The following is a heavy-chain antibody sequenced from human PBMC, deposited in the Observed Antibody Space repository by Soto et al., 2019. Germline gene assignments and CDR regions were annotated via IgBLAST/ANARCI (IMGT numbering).Heavy chain of an antibody. D-gene: IGHD4-4*01. CDR2: IYYSGST. J-gene: IGHJ4*02. CDR3: ARAKSNYQTFDH. CDR1: GDSMSSYY. V-gene: IGHV4-59*01. Sequence: KPSETLSLTCTVSGDSMSSYYWSWIRQPPGKGLEWIGYIYYSGSTTYNPSLRSRVTMPVDTSKNQFSLRLSSVTAADTAVYYCARAKSNYQTFDHWGQGSQVTVSS.